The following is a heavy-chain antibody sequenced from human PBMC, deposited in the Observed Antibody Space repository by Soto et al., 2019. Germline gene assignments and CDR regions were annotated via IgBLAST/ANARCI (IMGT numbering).Heavy chain of an antibody. J-gene: IGHJ4*02. CDR1: GGSISSYY. CDR2: IYYSGST. V-gene: IGHV4-59*01. CDR3: ASYQAVAGTIDY. Sequence: PSETLSLTCTVSGGSISSYYWSWIRQPPGKGLEWIGYIYYSGSTNYNPSLKSRVTISVDTSKNQFSLKLSSVTAADTAVYYCASYQAVAGTIDYWGQGTLVTVSS. D-gene: IGHD6-19*01.